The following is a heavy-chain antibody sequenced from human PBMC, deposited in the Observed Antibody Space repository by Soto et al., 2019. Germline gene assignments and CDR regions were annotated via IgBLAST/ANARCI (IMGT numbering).Heavy chain of an antibody. V-gene: IGHV4-38-2*01. D-gene: IGHD3-10*01. CDR2: IYHSGST. J-gene: IGHJ6*02. CDR3: ATGGSGSYYKPSNGMDV. CDR1: GYSISSGYY. Sequence: SETLSLTCAVSGYSISSGYYWGWIRQPPGKGLEWIGSIYHSGSTYYNPSLKSRVTISVDTSKNQFSLKLSSVTAADTAVYYCATGGSGSYYKPSNGMDVWGQGTTVTFSS.